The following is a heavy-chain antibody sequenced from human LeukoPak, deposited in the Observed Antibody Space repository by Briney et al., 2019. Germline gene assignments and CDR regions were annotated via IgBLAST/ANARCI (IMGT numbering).Heavy chain of an antibody. Sequence: SQTLSLTCAISGDSVSSKSAAWNWIRQSPSRGLEWLGRTYYRSKWSSGYAESVKSRITINPDTSKNQFSLQLKSVTPEDTAVYYCAKCRSVAGPDFDYWGQGTLVTVSS. V-gene: IGHV6-1*01. CDR3: AKCRSVAGPDFDY. CDR2: TYYRSKWSS. J-gene: IGHJ4*02. D-gene: IGHD6-19*01. CDR1: GDSVSSKSAA.